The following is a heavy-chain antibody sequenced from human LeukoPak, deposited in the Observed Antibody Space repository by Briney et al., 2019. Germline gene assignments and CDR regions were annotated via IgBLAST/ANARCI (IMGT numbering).Heavy chain of an antibody. V-gene: IGHV4-38-2*02. CDR2: IYHSGST. D-gene: IGHD2-2*01. CDR3: ARDTSYCTSTSCHFNWFDP. CDR1: GYSISSGYY. Sequence: SETLSLTYTVSGYSISSGYYWGWTRQPPGKGLEWIGSIYHSGSTYYNPSLKSRVTISVDTSKNQFSLKLSSVTAADTAVYYCARDTSYCTSTSCHFNWFDPWGQGTLVTVSS. J-gene: IGHJ5*02.